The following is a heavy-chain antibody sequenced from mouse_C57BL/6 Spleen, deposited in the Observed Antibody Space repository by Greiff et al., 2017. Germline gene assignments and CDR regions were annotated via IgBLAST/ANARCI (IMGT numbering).Heavy chain of an antibody. V-gene: IGHV1-64*01. CDR2: IHPNSGST. J-gene: IGHJ2*01. CDR1: GYTFTSYW. CDR3: ARSLSMVTTGYYFDY. D-gene: IGHD2-2*01. Sequence: VKLQQPGAELVKPGASVKLSCKASGYTFTSYWMHWVKQRPGQGLEWIGMIHPNSGSTNYNEKFKSKATLTVDKSSSTAYMQLSSLTSEDSAVYYCARSLSMVTTGYYFDYWGQGTTLTVSS.